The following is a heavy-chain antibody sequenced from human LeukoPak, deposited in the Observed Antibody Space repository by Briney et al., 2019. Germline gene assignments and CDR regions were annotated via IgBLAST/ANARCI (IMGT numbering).Heavy chain of an antibody. Sequence: SETLSLTCTVSGDSSSSGSYYWSWIRQPAGKGLEWIGRIHPSGSTNYNPSLKSRVTISVDTSKNQFSLKLGSVTAADTAVYYCARAVVWPPFDYWGQGTLVTVSS. J-gene: IGHJ4*02. CDR1: GDSSSSGSYY. V-gene: IGHV4-61*02. CDR3: ARAVVWPPFDY. D-gene: IGHD2-15*01. CDR2: IHPSGST.